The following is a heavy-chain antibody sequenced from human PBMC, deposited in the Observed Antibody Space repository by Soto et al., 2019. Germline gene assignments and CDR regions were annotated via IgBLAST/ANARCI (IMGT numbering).Heavy chain of an antibody. CDR2: IIPILGIA. Sequence: QVQLVQSGAEVKKPGSSVKVSCKASGGTFSSYTISWVRQAPGQGLEWMGRIIPILGIANYAQKFQGRVTITAEKPTSTSYMELSSLRSEDTAVYYCARAAAAAAYYFDSWGQGTLVTVFS. CDR3: ARAAAAAAYYFDS. J-gene: IGHJ4*02. CDR1: GGTFSSYT. D-gene: IGHD6-13*01. V-gene: IGHV1-69*02.